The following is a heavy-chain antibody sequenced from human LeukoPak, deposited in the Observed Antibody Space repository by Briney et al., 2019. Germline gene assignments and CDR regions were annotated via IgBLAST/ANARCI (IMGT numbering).Heavy chain of an antibody. J-gene: IGHJ4*02. D-gene: IGHD6-13*01. Sequence: GRSLRLSCAAAGFTFSNYAMNWVRQAPGRGLEWVSAISGSGGSTYYADSVKGRFTISRDNSKNTLYLQMNSLRAEDTAVYFCASAGSHSYFDSWGPGTLVTVSS. CDR1: GFTFSNYA. V-gene: IGHV3-23*01. CDR2: ISGSGGST. CDR3: ASAGSHSYFDS.